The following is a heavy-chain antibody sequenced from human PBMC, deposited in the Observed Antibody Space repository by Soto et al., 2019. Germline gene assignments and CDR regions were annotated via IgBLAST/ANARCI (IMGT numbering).Heavy chain of an antibody. Sequence: QLHLVQSGAVVKKPGASVTVSCSASGYPVTAYYMHWVRQAPGRGIEWMGGINPATGAAKYTQTCQGGVTMTRDASTSTVFMELSGLTSEDTAVFYCARGGGVGVAGSAAFDMWGQGTLVTVSS. CDR3: ARGGGVGVAGSAAFDM. D-gene: IGHD3-3*01. CDR1: GYPVTAYY. J-gene: IGHJ3*02. CDR2: INPATGAA. V-gene: IGHV1-2*02.